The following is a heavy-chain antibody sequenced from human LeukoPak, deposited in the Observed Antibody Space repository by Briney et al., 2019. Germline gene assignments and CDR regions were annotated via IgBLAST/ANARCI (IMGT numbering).Heavy chain of an antibody. CDR1: GFTFSSYA. CDR3: AKRASPPAYYYDSSGYYLDY. J-gene: IGHJ4*02. Sequence: GGSLRLSCAASGFTFSSYAMSWVRQAPGKGLEWVSAISGSDGSTYYADSVKGRFTISRDNSKNTLYLRMNSLRAEDTAVYYCAKRASPPAYYYDSSGYYLDYWGQGTLVTVSS. CDR2: ISGSDGST. V-gene: IGHV3-23*01. D-gene: IGHD3-22*01.